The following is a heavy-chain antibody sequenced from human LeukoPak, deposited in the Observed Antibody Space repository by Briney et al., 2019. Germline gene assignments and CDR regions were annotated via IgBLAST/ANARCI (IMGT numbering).Heavy chain of an antibody. CDR3: TLIKGWGSGSYYVDY. V-gene: IGHV3-15*01. CDR2: VKSKASGETT. J-gene: IGHJ4*02. CDR1: GFTISNDW. D-gene: IGHD3-10*01. Sequence: GGSLRLSCAGVGFTISNDWMSWVRQAPGKGLEWVGRVKSKASGETTDYAAPVRSRFTISRDDSRNTLYLQMNSLKTEDTAVYYCTLIKGWGSGSYYVDYWGQGTLVTVSS.